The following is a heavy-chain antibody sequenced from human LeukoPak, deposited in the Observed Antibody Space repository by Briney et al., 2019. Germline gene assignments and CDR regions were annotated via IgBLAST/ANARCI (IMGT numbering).Heavy chain of an antibody. CDR3: ARVGELLRTGAFDI. Sequence: ASVKVSCKASGYTFTGYYMHWVRRAPGQGLEWMGWINPNSGGTNYAQKFQGRVTMIRDTSISTAYMELSRLRSDDTAVYYCARVGELLRTGAFDIWGQGTMVTVSS. V-gene: IGHV1-2*02. CDR2: INPNSGGT. D-gene: IGHD1-26*01. CDR1: GYTFTGYY. J-gene: IGHJ3*02.